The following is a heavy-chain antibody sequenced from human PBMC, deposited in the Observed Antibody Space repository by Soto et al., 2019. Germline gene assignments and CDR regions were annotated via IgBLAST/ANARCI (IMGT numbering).Heavy chain of an antibody. J-gene: IGHJ4*02. D-gene: IGHD2-15*01. CDR1: GFIFSNYG. CDR3: AKRGGVVGGSEHPFFEY. CDR2: ISFAGKNR. V-gene: IGHV3-30*18. Sequence: QVQLVESGGGVVQPGKSLRLSCAASGFIFSNYGMHWVRQAPGKGLEWVALISFAGKNRNYADSVKGRFTSYRDNPKNTLYLEMDCLRPEDTAFYYCAKRGGVVGGSEHPFFEYWGQGTLVTVSS.